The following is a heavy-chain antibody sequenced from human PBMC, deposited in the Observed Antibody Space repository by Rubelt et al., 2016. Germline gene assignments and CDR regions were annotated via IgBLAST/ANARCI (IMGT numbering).Heavy chain of an antibody. V-gene: IGHV1-18*01. CDR2: ISAYNGNT. D-gene: IGHD6-13*01. CDR1: GYTFTSYG. J-gene: IGHJ5*02. CDR3: ASMYSSSWYRGWFDP. Sequence: QVQLVQSGAEVKKPGASVKVSCKASGYTFTSYGISWVRQAPGQGLEWMGWISAYNGNTNYEQKLQGRGTMTTDTSTSTAYMERRSLRSDDTAVYYCASMYSSSWYRGWFDPWGQGTLVTVSS.